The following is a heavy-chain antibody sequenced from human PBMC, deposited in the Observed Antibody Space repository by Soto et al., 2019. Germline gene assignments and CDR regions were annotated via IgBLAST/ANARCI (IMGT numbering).Heavy chain of an antibody. CDR2: ISSYGSDT. J-gene: IGHJ6*02. Sequence: EVQLVESGGGLVLPGGSLRLSCADSGFTFSRYWMHWVRKAPGKGLVWVSRISSYGSDTHYADSVKGRFTISRDNAKNTLYLQLNSLRADDTAVYYCASHYAYAEGYYWYGIDVWGQGTTVTVSS. CDR1: GFTFSRYW. D-gene: IGHD3-16*01. V-gene: IGHV3-74*01. CDR3: ASHYAYAEGYYWYGIDV.